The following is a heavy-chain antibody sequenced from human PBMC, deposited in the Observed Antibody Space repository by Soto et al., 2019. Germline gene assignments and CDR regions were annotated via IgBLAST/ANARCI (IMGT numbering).Heavy chain of an antibody. CDR3: VSALDYYDSSGYYYVGAFDI. Sequence: ASVKVSCKASGYTFTSYGISWVRQAPGQGLERMGWISAYNGNTNYAQKLQGRVTMTTYTSTSTAYMELRSLRSEDTAVYYCVSALDYYDSSGYYYVGAFDIWGQGTMVTVSS. D-gene: IGHD3-22*01. J-gene: IGHJ3*02. CDR1: GYTFTSYG. CDR2: ISAYNGNT. V-gene: IGHV1-18*01.